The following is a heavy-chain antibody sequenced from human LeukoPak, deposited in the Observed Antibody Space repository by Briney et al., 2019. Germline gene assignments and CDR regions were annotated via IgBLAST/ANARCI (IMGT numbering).Heavy chain of an antibody. CDR1: GFTFSNAW. CDR2: IESKTDGGTT. Sequence: GGSLRLSCAASGFTFSNAWMTWVRQAPGKGLEWVGRIESKTDGGTTDYAAPVKGRFTISRDDSKNTLYLQMNSLRAEDTAVYYCAKTPQYYYDSSGYFDYWGQGTLVTVSS. CDR3: AKTPQYYYDSSGYFDY. D-gene: IGHD3-22*01. J-gene: IGHJ4*02. V-gene: IGHV3-15*04.